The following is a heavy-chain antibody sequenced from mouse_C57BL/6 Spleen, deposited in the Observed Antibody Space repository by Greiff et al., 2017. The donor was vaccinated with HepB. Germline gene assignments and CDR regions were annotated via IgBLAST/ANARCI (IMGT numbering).Heavy chain of an antibody. V-gene: IGHV1-50*01. CDR1: GYTFTSYW. CDR2: IDPSDSYT. J-gene: IGHJ1*03. Sequence: VQLQQPGAELVKPGASVKLSCKASGYTFTSYWMQWVKQRPGQGLEWIGEIDPSDSYTNYNQKFKGKATLTVDTSSSTAYMQLSSLTSEDSAVYYCARRGYGNYPSFVWGTGTTVTVSS. D-gene: IGHD2-1*01. CDR3: ARRGYGNYPSFV.